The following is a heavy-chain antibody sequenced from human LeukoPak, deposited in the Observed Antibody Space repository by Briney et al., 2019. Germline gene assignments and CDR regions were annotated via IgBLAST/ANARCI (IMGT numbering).Heavy chain of an antibody. J-gene: IGHJ4*02. Sequence: PGGSLRLSCAASGFTFSNYAMTWVRQAPGKGLEWVSAIGGDGRGTDYADSVKGRFTISRDNSKNTVYLQMNSLRAGDTALYHCAKRVGGTPELWGRGTLVIVSS. V-gene: IGHV3-23*01. CDR3: AKRVGGTPEL. D-gene: IGHD1-26*01. CDR1: GFTFSNYA. CDR2: IGGDGRGT.